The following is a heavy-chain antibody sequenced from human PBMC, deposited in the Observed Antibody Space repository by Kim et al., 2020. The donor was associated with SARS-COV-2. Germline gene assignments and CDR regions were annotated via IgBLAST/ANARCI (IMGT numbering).Heavy chain of an antibody. CDR2: IRSGGST. V-gene: IGHV3-23*01. D-gene: IGHD1-26*01. Sequence: GGSLRLSCTASGITFSNYAMSWVRQAPGKGLEWVSVIRSGGSTHYADSVRGRLTISRDDSKATLYLQMNSLRAEDTAVYYCAIDAPGIYPFDYWGRGTLVTVSS. CDR1: GITFSNYA. J-gene: IGHJ4*02. CDR3: AIDAPGIYPFDY.